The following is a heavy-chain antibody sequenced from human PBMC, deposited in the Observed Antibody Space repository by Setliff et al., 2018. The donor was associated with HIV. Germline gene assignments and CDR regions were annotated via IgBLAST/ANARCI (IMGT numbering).Heavy chain of an antibody. D-gene: IGHD5-18*01. CDR2: INSDGSST. J-gene: IGHJ2*01. CDR3: ARDVKGYIYGSTYWYFDL. V-gene: IGHV3-74*01. Sequence: GGSLRLSCAASAFTFSNAWMNWVRQAPGKGLEWVGRINSDGSSTSYADSVKGRFTISRDNAKNTLFLQMNSLRAEDTAVYYCARDVKGYIYGSTYWYFDLWGRGTLVTVSS. CDR1: AFTFSNAW.